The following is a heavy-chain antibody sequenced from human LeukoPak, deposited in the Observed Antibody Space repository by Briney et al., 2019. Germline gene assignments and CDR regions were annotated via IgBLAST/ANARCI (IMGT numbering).Heavy chain of an antibody. D-gene: IGHD6-6*01. CDR3: PRAGLAARRHNWFDP. Sequence: SETLSLTCTVSGVSISSGRYYSRWIRQPAGKGLEWIARIYTSGSTNYNPSLKSRVTISVDTSKNQFSLKLSSVTAADTAVYYCPRAGLAARRHNWFDPWGQGTLVTVSS. J-gene: IGHJ5*02. V-gene: IGHV4-61*02. CDR1: GVSISSGRYY. CDR2: IYTSGST.